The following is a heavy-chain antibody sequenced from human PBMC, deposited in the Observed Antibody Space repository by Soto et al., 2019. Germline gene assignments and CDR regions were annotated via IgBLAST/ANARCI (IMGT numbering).Heavy chain of an antibody. V-gene: IGHV3-23*01. CDR2: ISDSGIST. D-gene: IGHD6-19*01. CDR3: AKDTQSSGWSHNCFGT. Sequence: LRVRSGVVGLTSGGLGMSWILQAQGGGLEWVSLISDSGISTYYAASVKGRFNISRDNSKNTLYLQMNSLRVEDTAVYYCAKDTQSSGWSHNCFGTWGQGTLGTVSS. CDR1: GLTSGGLG. J-gene: IGHJ5*02.